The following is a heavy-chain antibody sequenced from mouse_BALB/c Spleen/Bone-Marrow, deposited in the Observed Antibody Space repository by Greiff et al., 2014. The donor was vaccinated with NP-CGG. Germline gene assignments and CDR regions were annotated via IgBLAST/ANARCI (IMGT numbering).Heavy chain of an antibody. CDR3: ARNWDWVFAY. J-gene: IGHJ3*01. D-gene: IGHD4-1*01. CDR2: IYPGNNDA. V-gene: IGHV1-5*01. Sequence: SGTVLARPGASLRMSCKASRYTFTNYWINWIKQRPGQGLEWIGAIYPGNNDAKYTQKFKAKAKLTAVTSTSTADMELSSLTNEDSAVYYCARNWDWVFAYWGQGTLVTVSA. CDR1: RYTFTNYW.